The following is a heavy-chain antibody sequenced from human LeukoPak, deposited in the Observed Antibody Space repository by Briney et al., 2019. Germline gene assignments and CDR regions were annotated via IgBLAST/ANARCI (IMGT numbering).Heavy chain of an antibody. J-gene: IGHJ5*02. CDR3: ANSHGEFGELWVWFGP. CDR1: GFTFSTYS. D-gene: IGHD3-10*01. CDR2: ISGGGDST. V-gene: IGHV3-23*01. Sequence: TGGSLRLSCAASGFTFSTYSTNWVRQAPGKGLEWLSAISGGGDSTYYADSVKGRFTISRDNAKDTMYLQMNSLRVEDKATYYCANSHGEFGELWVWFGPWGQGTLVTVSS.